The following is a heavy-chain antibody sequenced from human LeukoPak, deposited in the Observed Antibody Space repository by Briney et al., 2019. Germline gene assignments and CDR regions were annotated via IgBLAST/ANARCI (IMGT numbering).Heavy chain of an antibody. CDR3: ARAGTTGSVDY. Sequence: GGSLRLSCVASGFTFSNYWMSWVRQGPGKGLEWVANINQDGGAKYYVDSMKGRFTISRDNDKNSLYLQMNRLSADDTAVYYCARAGTTGSVDYWGQGSLVTVSS. J-gene: IGHJ4*02. V-gene: IGHV3-7*01. D-gene: IGHD1-14*01. CDR1: GFTFSNYW. CDR2: INQDGGAK.